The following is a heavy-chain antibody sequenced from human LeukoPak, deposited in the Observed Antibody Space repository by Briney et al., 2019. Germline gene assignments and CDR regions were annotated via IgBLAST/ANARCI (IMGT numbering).Heavy chain of an antibody. D-gene: IGHD6-19*01. CDR2: ISSSGSTI. CDR1: GFTFSSYE. V-gene: IGHV3-48*03. CDR3: ARDAAPGIAVADLDY. Sequence: GGSLRLSCAASGFTFSSYEMNWVRQAPGKGLEWVSYISSSGSTIYYADSVKGRLTISRDNAKNSLYLQMNSLRAEDTAVSYCARDAAPGIAVADLDYWGQGTLVTVSS. J-gene: IGHJ4*02.